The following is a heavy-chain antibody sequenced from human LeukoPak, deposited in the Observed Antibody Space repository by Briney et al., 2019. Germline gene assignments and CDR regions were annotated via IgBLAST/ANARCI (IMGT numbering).Heavy chain of an antibody. CDR2: ITATSSST. D-gene: IGHD2-2*01. Sequence: GGSLRLSCAASGFTFSSYGMSWVRQAPGKGLEWVSAITATSSSTHDADSVQGRFTISRDNSKNTLYLQMNSLRAEDTAVYYCAKDFVDCSSTSCYFEIYYYYYMDVWGKGTTVTISS. CDR1: GFTFSSYG. J-gene: IGHJ6*03. CDR3: AKDFVDCSSTSCYFEIYYYYYMDV. V-gene: IGHV3-23*01.